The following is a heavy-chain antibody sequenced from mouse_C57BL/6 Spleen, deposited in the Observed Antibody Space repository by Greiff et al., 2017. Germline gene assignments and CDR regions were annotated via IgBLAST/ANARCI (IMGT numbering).Heavy chain of an antibody. CDR1: GFTFSSYA. CDR3: AREWEYAMDY. V-gene: IGHV5-4*01. J-gene: IGHJ4*01. D-gene: IGHD4-1*01. CDR2: ISDGGSYT. Sequence: EVKLMESGGGLVKPGGSLKLSCAASGFTFSSYAMSWVRQTPEKRLEWVATISDGGSYTYYPDNVKGRFTISRDNAKNNLYLQMSHLKSEDTAMYYCAREWEYAMDYWGQGTSVTVSS.